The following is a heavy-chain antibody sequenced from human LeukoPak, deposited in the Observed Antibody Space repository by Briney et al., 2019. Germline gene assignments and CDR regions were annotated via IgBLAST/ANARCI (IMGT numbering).Heavy chain of an antibody. CDR2: MNPNSGNT. J-gene: IGHJ5*02. CDR3: ARGNYDFWSGYYTHNWFDP. V-gene: IGHV1-8*01. Sequence: ASVKVSCKASGYTITSYDISWVRQATGQGLEWMGWMNPNSGNTGYAQKFQGRVTMTRNTSISTAYMELSSLRSEDTAVYYCARGNYDFWSGYYTHNWFDPWGQGTLVTVSS. D-gene: IGHD3-3*01. CDR1: GYTITSYD.